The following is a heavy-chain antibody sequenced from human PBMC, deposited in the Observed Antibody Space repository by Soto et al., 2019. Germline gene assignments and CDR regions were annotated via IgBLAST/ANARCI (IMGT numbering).Heavy chain of an antibody. CDR2: ISGSGAGT. D-gene: IGHD1-26*01. Sequence: EVQLLESGGGLVQPGGSLRLSCAASGFTFYSYAFTWVRQAPGKGLEWVSAISGSGAGTYYADSVKGRFTISRDKPKNTLYLQMNSLRAEYTAIYYCARAYSGTYYGFDYWGQGTLVTVSS. J-gene: IGHJ4*02. CDR1: GFTFYSYA. V-gene: IGHV3-23*01. CDR3: ARAYSGTYYGFDY.